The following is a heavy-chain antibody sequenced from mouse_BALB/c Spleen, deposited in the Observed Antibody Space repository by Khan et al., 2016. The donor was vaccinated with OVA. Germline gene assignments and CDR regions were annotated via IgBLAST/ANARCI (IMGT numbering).Heavy chain of an antibody. V-gene: IGHV1-9*01. CDR2: ILPGSGST. CDR3: ARANWGFAY. D-gene: IGHD4-1*02. Sequence: VQLQQSGAELMKPGASVKISCKATGYTFSSYWIEWVKQRPGHGLEWIGEILPGSGSTNYNEKFKGKATFTADTSSNTAYMQISSLTSEDSAVYYCARANWGFAYWGQGTLVTVSA. J-gene: IGHJ3*01. CDR1: GYTFSSYW.